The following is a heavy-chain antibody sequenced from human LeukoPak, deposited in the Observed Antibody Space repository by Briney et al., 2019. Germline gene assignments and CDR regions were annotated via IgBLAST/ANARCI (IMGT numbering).Heavy chain of an antibody. CDR1: GFTFSSYG. D-gene: IGHD3-16*01. CDR2: ISYDGSNK. Sequence: GGSLRLSCAASGFTFSSYGMHWVRQAPGKGLEWVAVISYDGSNKDYADSVKGRFTISRDNSKKMLYVQMNSLRDEDTAVYYCAIVTGGWYPNPNWGQGTLVTVSS. CDR3: AIVTGGWYPNPN. V-gene: IGHV3-30*03. J-gene: IGHJ4*02.